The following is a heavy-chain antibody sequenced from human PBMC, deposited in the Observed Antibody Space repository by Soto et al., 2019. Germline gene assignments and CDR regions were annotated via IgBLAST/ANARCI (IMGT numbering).Heavy chain of an antibody. CDR2: ISADNGKT. J-gene: IGHJ1*01. CDR3: ATDATNGVYIYFQH. V-gene: IGHV1-18*01. CDR1: GYTFTSYG. Sequence: ASVKVSCKASGYTFTSYGISWGRQAPGQRLEWMGWISADNGKTNYAQKLQGRVTMTEDTSTNTAYMELSSLRSEDTAVYYCATDATNGVYIYFQHWGQGTLVTVSS. D-gene: IGHD2-8*01.